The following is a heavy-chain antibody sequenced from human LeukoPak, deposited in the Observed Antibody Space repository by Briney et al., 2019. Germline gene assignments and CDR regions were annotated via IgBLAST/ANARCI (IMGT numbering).Heavy chain of an antibody. V-gene: IGHV1-46*01. CDR1: GYTFTSYY. J-gene: IGHJ4*02. CDR2: INPSGGST. D-gene: IGHD3-22*01. CDR3: ARLTYEYYDSSGFFDY. Sequence: VASVKVSCKASGYTFTSYYMHWVRQAPGQGLEWMGIINPSGGSTSYAQKFQGRVTMTRDTSISTAYMELSSLRSEDTAVYYCARLTYEYYDSSGFFDYWGQGTLVTVSS.